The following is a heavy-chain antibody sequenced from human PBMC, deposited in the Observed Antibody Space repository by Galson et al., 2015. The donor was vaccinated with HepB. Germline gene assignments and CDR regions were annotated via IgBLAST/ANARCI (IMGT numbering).Heavy chain of an antibody. V-gene: IGHV3-7*01. CDR1: GFTFSSYW. J-gene: IGHJ4*02. Sequence: SLRLSCAASGFTFSSYWMSWVRQAPGKGLEWVANINQDGSEKYYVDSVKGRFTISRDNAKNSVYLQMNSLRAEDTAVYYCAREQSSYDSWSGYSSPSPFDYWGQGTLVTVSS. D-gene: IGHD3-3*01. CDR2: INQDGSEK. CDR3: AREQSSYDSWSGYSSPSPFDY.